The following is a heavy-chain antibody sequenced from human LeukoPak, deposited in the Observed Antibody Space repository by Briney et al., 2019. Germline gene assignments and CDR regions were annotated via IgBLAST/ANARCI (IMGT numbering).Heavy chain of an antibody. CDR3: ARRGEAMDPFDY. D-gene: IGHD5-18*01. J-gene: IGHJ4*02. CDR2: IYSGESDT. CDR1: GYSFTSYW. Sequence: GEPLKISCKASGYSFTSYWIGWVRQMPGKGLEWMGIIYSGESDTRYSPSFQGQVTISADKSINTAYLQWSSLKASYTAIYYCARRGEAMDPFDYWGQGTLVTVSS. V-gene: IGHV5-51*01.